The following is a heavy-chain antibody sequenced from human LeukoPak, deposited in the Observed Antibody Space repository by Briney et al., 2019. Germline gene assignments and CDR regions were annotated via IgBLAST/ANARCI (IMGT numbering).Heavy chain of an antibody. CDR1: GFTFSSYA. CDR3: AKDKNWNYFDH. V-gene: IGHV3-23*01. J-gene: IGHJ4*02. Sequence: GGSLRLSCAASGFTFSSYAMSWVRQAPGKGLEWVSAISGSGGSTYYADSVKGRFTISRDNSKNTLFLQMNSLRAEDTAVYFCAKDKNWNYFDHWGQGTLVTVSS. CDR2: ISGSGGST. D-gene: IGHD1-1*01.